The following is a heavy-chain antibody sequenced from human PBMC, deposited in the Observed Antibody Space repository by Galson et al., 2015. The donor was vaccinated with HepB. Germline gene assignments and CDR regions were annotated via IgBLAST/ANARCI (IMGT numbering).Heavy chain of an antibody. CDR1: GFTFSTYS. J-gene: IGHJ6*03. Sequence: SLRLSCAASGFTFSTYSINWVRQAPGKGLEWVSSISSSSGYIYYADSVKGRFTIPRDNAKNSLYLQMNSLRAEDTAVYYCARVPAAMGYYYYYYYMDVWGKGTTVTVSS. V-gene: IGHV3-21*01. CDR2: ISSSSGYI. CDR3: ARVPAAMGYYYYYYYMDV. D-gene: IGHD2-2*01.